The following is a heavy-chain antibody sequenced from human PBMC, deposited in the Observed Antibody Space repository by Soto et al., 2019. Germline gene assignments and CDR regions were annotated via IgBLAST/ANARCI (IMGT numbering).Heavy chain of an antibody. Sequence: WASVKVSCKASGGTFSSYAISWVRQAPGQGLEWMGGIIPIFGTANYAQKFQGRVTITADESTSTAYMELSSLRSEDTAVYYCASAPGGYYYDSSGYYYAFDIWGQGTMVTVSS. V-gene: IGHV1-69*13. CDR3: ASAPGGYYYDSSGYYYAFDI. J-gene: IGHJ3*02. D-gene: IGHD3-22*01. CDR2: IIPIFGTA. CDR1: GGTFSSYA.